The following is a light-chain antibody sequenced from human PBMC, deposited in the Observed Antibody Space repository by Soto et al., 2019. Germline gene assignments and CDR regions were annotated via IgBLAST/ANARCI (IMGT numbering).Light chain of an antibody. Sequence: QSALTQPPSASGSPGQSVTISCTGTSSDVGAYNYVSWYQQHPGKAPKLMIYEVSKRPSGVPHRFSGSKSANTASLTVSGLQAEDEADYYCSSYAGSNNYVFGTGTKLTVL. J-gene: IGLJ1*01. V-gene: IGLV2-8*01. CDR3: SSYAGSNNYV. CDR2: EVS. CDR1: SSDVGAYNY.